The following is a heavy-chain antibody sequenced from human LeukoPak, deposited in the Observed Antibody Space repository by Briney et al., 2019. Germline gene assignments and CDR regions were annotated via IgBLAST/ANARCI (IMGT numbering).Heavy chain of an antibody. CDR3: ARDGVEMATYYYYAMDV. V-gene: IGHV1-18*04. D-gene: IGHD5-24*01. Sequence: ASVKVSCKASGFTFTSDGFNWGRQAPGQGLEWMGWISAYSDNTNFAQKFQDRVTMTTDTSTSTAYMELRSLRSDDTAVYYCARDGVEMATYYYYAMDVWGQGTTVTVSS. J-gene: IGHJ6*02. CDR2: ISAYSDNT. CDR1: GFTFTSDG.